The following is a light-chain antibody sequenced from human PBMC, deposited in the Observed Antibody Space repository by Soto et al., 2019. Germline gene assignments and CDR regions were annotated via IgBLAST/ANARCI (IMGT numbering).Light chain of an antibody. CDR3: SSYTSSRNYV. V-gene: IGLV2-14*03. CDR2: NVS. J-gene: IGLJ1*01. CDR1: SSDVSGYNF. Sequence: QSVLTQPASVSASPGQSIAISCTGTSSDVSGYNFVSSYQQHPGKAPKLMIYNVSNRPSEVSNRLSASKSDTTASLTIYGLQAEDEADYYCSSYTSSRNYVFGTGTKVTAL.